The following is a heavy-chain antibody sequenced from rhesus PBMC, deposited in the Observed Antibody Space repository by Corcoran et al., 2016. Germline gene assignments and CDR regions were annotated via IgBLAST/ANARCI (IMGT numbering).Heavy chain of an antibody. CDR1: GLPVSSYG. J-gene: IGHJ4*01. CDR2: LCFPGGST. D-gene: IGHD6-13*01. Sequence: EVQLVETGGGLVQPGGSLRLSCAASGLPVSSYGMSWVRQAPGKGLEGVSGLCFPGGSTYYADSVKGRFTISRDNSKNTLSLQMNSLRAEDTAVYYCARVRYSSWSRGDYWGQGVLVTVSS. V-gene: IGHV3S5*01. CDR3: ARVRYSSWSRGDY.